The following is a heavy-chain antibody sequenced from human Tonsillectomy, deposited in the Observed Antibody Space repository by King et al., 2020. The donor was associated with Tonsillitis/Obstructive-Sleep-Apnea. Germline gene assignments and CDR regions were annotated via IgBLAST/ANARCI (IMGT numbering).Heavy chain of an antibody. J-gene: IGHJ3*01. CDR3: AGYRGSQGPFDP. CDR2: TYYRSKWYN. V-gene: IGHV6-1*01. Sequence: VQLQQSGPGLVKPSQTLSLTCAISGDSVSSNSAVWNWIRQSPSRGLEWLGRTYYRSKWYNDYAVSVKGRLTVNPDTIKNQFSLQLNSVTPEDTALYYCAGYRGSQGPFDPWGQGTMVTVSS. D-gene: IGHD1-26*01. CDR1: GDSVSSNSAV.